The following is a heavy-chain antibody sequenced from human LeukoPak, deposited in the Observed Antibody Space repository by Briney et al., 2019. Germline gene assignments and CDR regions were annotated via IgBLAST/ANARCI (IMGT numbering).Heavy chain of an antibody. Sequence: SETLSLTCTVSGGSISRYYWSWIRQPPGKGLEWIGYIYYSGSTNYNPSLKSRVTISVDTSKNQFSLKLSSVTAADTAVYYCATGIAAAGNTPYYFDYWGQGTLVTVSS. V-gene: IGHV4-59*01. CDR1: GGSISRYY. CDR3: ATGIAAAGNTPYYFDY. J-gene: IGHJ4*02. D-gene: IGHD6-13*01. CDR2: IYYSGST.